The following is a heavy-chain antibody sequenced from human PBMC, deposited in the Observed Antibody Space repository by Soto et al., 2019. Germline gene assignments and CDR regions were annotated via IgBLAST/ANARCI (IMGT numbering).Heavy chain of an antibody. V-gene: IGHV1-69*01. D-gene: IGHD2-21*02. CDR3: ARASSYTYCGGDCYSNWFDP. CDR1: GGTFSSYA. Sequence: QVQLVQSGAEVKKPGSSVKVSCKASGGTFSSYAISWVRQAPGQGLEWMGGIIPIFGTANYAQKFQGRVTITADESTSTAYMELSRLRSEDTAVYYCARASSYTYCGGDCYSNWFDPWGQGTLVTVSS. J-gene: IGHJ5*02. CDR2: IIPIFGTA.